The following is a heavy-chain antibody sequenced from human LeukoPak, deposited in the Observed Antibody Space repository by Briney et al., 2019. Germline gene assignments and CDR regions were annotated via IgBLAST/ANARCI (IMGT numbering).Heavy chain of an antibody. CDR2: IYYSGST. D-gene: IGHD6-6*01. Sequence: PSETLSLTCTVSGGSISSYYWSWIRQPPGKGLEWIGYIYYSGSTNYNPSLKGRVTISVDTSKNQFSLKLSSVTAADTAVYYCARSGYSSSLHFDYWGQGTLVTVSS. J-gene: IGHJ4*02. CDR3: ARSGYSSSLHFDY. CDR1: GGSISSYY. V-gene: IGHV4-59*01.